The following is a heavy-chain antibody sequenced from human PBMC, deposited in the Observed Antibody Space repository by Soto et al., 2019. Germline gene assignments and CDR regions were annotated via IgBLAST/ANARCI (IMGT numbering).Heavy chain of an antibody. V-gene: IGHV3-23*01. CDR3: AKDLYKGYYYGSGSYNYGMDV. Sequence: GGSLRLSWASSGFTFSSYAMSWVRQAPGKGLEWVSAISGSGGSTYYADSVKGRFTISRDNSKNTLYLQVNSLRAEDTAVYYCAKDLYKGYYYGSGSYNYGMDVWGQGTTVTVSS. J-gene: IGHJ6*02. CDR2: ISGSGGST. CDR1: GFTFSSYA. D-gene: IGHD3-10*01.